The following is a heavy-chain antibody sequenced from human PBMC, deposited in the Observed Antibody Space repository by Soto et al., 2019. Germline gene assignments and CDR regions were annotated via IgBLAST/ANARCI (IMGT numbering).Heavy chain of an antibody. J-gene: IGHJ4*02. V-gene: IGHV4-59*01. Sequence: SETLSLTCTVSGDSISSYYWSWIRQPPGKGLEWIGYIYYSGSTNYNPSLKSRVTISVDTSKNQFSLKLSSVTAADTAVYYCARDLGGYELNYWGQGTLVTSPQ. CDR3: ARDLGGYELNY. CDR2: IYYSGST. CDR1: GDSISSYY. D-gene: IGHD5-12*01.